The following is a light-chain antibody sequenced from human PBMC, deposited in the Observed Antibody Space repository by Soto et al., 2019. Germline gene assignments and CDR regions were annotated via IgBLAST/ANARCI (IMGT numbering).Light chain of an antibody. Sequence: AVLLTQSPSSFSASTGDRATITCRASQDIHNYLAWYQQVPGKAPKLLLYAASILQTGVPSRFSGSGSGTDFTLIIDGLQSEDFATDFCQHYYNYPWTFGQGTTVE. J-gene: IGKJ1*01. CDR2: AAS. V-gene: IGKV1-8*01. CDR1: QDIHNY. CDR3: QHYYNYPWT.